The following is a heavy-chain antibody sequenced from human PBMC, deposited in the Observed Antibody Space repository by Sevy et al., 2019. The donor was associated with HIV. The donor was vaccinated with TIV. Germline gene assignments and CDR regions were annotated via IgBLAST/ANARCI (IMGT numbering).Heavy chain of an antibody. CDR3: TTSTQVDYYGMDV. CDR1: GFTFTYTW. Sequence: GGSLRLSCAASGFTFTYTWMNWVRQAPGKGLEWVGGIRSKTDGGTTDYAAPVKGRFTISRDDSKNTLFLQMNSLKTEDTAVYYCTTSTQVDYYGMDVWGQGTTVTVSS. D-gene: IGHD4-4*01. V-gene: IGHV3-15*07. J-gene: IGHJ6*02. CDR2: IRSKTDGGTT.